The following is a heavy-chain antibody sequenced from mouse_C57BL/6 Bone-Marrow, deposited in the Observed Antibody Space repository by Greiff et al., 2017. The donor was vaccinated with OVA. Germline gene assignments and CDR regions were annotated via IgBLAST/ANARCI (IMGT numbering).Heavy chain of an antibody. Sequence: EVKLVESGGGLVQPGGSMKLSCVASGFTFSNYWMNWVRQSPEKGLEWVAQIRLKSDNYASPYAESVKGRFTISRDDSKSSVYLQMNNLRAEDTGIYYCTLILGAQFAYWGQGTLVTVSA. D-gene: IGHD1-1*01. V-gene: IGHV6-3*01. CDR3: TLILGAQFAY. CDR2: IRLKSDNYAS. J-gene: IGHJ3*01. CDR1: GFTFSNYW.